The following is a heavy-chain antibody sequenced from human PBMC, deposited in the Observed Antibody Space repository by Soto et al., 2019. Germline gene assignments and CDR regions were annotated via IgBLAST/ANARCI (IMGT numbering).Heavy chain of an antibody. D-gene: IGHD3-3*01. J-gene: IGHJ3*02. CDR2: IYSGGST. CDR3: ASTIFGVVTTDAFDI. Sequence: GGSLRLSCAASGFTVSSNYMSWVRQAPGKGLEWVSVIYSGGSTYYADSVKGRFTISRDNSKNTLYLQMNSLRAEDTAVYYCASTIFGVVTTDAFDIWGQGTMVTVSS. CDR1: GFTVSSNY. V-gene: IGHV3-53*01.